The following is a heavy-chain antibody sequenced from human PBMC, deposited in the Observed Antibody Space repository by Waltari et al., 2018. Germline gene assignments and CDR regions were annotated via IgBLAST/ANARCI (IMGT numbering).Heavy chain of an antibody. D-gene: IGHD2-8*01. CDR1: GFTFDDYA. Sequence: EVQLVESGGGLVQPGRSLRLSCAASGFTFDDYAMPWVRQAPGKGLEWVAGINWNSDSVAYGDSVKGRFTISRDNARNSLYLQLNSLTTEDTALYYCAKKIDEVYGRDGLVYDGFDMWGQGTMVTVS. J-gene: IGHJ3*02. V-gene: IGHV3-9*01. CDR3: AKKIDEVYGRDGLVYDGFDM. CDR2: INWNSDSV.